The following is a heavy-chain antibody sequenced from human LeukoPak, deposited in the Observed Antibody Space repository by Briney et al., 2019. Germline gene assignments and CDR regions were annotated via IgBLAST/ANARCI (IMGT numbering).Heavy chain of an antibody. J-gene: IGHJ6*03. CDR1: GGTFSSYA. D-gene: IGHD6-19*01. Sequence: ASVKVSCKASGGTFSSYAISWVRQAPGQGLEWMGGIIPIFGTANYARKFQGRVTITADESTSTAYMELSSLRSEDTAVYYCARSPLAVAGYSYYMDVWGKGTTVTVSS. CDR2: IIPIFGTA. CDR3: ARSPLAVAGYSYYMDV. V-gene: IGHV1-69*13.